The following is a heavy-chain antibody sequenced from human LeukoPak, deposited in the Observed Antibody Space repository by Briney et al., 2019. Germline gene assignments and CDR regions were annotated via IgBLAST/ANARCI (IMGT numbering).Heavy chain of an antibody. CDR2: INTAWSST. CDR1: GFTFSTYW. CDR3: ARESYCSGGSCYSGRAFDI. J-gene: IGHJ3*02. V-gene: IGHV3-74*01. Sequence: GGSLRLSCAASGFTFSTYWMHWVRQAPGKGLVWISRINTAWSSTYYADSVKGRFTISRDNAKNTLYLQMNSLRAEDTAVYYCARESYCSGGSCYSGRAFDIWGQGTMVTVSS. D-gene: IGHD2-15*01.